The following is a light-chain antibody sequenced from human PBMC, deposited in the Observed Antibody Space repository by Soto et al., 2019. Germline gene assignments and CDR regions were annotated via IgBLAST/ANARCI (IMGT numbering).Light chain of an antibody. CDR2: GAS. CDR3: QQYSSLPST. J-gene: IGKJ2*01. CDR1: QSVSSSY. Sequence: EIVLTQSPGTLSLSPGERATLSCRASQSVSSSYLVWYQQKPGQALRLLIYGASSRATGIPDMFSGSGSGTDFVLTISRLEPEDFAVYYCQQYSSLPSTFGQGTKLEIK. V-gene: IGKV3-20*01.